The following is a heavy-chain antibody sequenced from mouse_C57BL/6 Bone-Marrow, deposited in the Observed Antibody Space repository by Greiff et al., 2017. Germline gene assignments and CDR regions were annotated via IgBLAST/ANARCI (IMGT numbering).Heavy chain of an antibody. J-gene: IGHJ3*01. Sequence: EVQLQQSGPELVKPGDSVKISCKASGYSFTGYFMNWVMQSHGKSLEWIGRINPYNGDTFYNQKFKGKATLTVDKSSSTAHMELRSLTSEDSAVYYCARGLGLRRGFAYWGQGTLVTVSA. D-gene: IGHD2-4*01. V-gene: IGHV1-20*01. CDR1: GYSFTGYF. CDR2: INPYNGDT. CDR3: ARGLGLRRGFAY.